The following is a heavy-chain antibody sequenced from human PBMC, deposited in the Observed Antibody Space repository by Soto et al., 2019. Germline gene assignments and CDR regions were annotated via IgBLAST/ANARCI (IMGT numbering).Heavy chain of an antibody. V-gene: IGHV3-7*04. D-gene: IGHD3-3*01. J-gene: IGHJ4*02. CDR3: ARYDFWRKNDY. CDR1: GFTFSTFW. Sequence: GGSLRLSCAASGFTFSTFWMSWVRQAPGKGLEWVANIKEDGSEKYYVDSVKGRFTISRDNAKNSLYLQMNSLRAGDTAVYYCARYDFWRKNDYWGQGTLVTVSS. CDR2: IKEDGSEK.